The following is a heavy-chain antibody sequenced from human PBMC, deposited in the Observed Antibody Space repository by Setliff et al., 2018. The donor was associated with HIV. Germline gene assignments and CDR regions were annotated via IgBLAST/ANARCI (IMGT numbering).Heavy chain of an antibody. Sequence: GASVKVSCKASGGNFSTYGISWVRQAPGQGLEWMGGIIPLFNTSNYAQKLQDRVTITADESTSTAYMELSSLRSEDSAVYYCARDRFCSRGSCYEPNWFDPWGQGTLVTVSS. J-gene: IGHJ5*02. CDR2: IIPLFNTS. CDR1: GGNFSTYG. CDR3: ARDRFCSRGSCYEPNWFDP. D-gene: IGHD2-15*01. V-gene: IGHV1-69*13.